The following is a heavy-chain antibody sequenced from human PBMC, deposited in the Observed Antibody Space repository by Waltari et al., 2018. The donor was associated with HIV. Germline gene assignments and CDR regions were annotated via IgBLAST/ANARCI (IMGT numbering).Heavy chain of an antibody. Sequence: EVQLVESGGGLVKPGGSLRLSCAVSGFDFTNALLHWVRQATGKGLEWIGRIKSHSDGGTSDYAAPLKGRFSISRDDSQRTLFLQISSLMTEDTGVYYCTTDVYDGSGGNAFDVWGQGTMVTVSS. CDR1: GFDFTNAL. D-gene: IGHD5-12*01. V-gene: IGHV3-15*01. CDR2: IKSHSDGGTS. J-gene: IGHJ3*01. CDR3: TTDVYDGSGGNAFDV.